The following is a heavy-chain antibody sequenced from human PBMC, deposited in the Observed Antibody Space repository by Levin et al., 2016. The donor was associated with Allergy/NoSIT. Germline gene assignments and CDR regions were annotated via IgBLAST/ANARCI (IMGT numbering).Heavy chain of an antibody. CDR2: IYTSGST. D-gene: IGHD3-16*01. J-gene: IGHJ6*02. V-gene: IGHV4-4*07. Sequence: GKGLEWIGRIYTSGSTNYNPSLKSRVTMSVDTSKNQFSLKLSSVTAADTAVYYCARDWGTATNYYYYGMDVWGQGTTVTVSS. CDR3: ARDWGTATNYYYYGMDV.